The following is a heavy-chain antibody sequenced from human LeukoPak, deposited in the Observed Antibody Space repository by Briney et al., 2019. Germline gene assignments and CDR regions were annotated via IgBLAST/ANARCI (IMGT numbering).Heavy chain of an antibody. Sequence: PSETLSLTCTVSGGSINSYYWSWIRQSAGKGLEWIGRIYSSGSTNYNPSLKSRVTMSVDTSKNQFSLKLSSVTAADTAVYYCARETGIVGAIDYWGQGTLVTVSS. J-gene: IGHJ4*02. CDR3: ARETGIVGAIDY. CDR1: GGSINSYY. CDR2: IYSSGST. D-gene: IGHD1-26*01. V-gene: IGHV4-4*07.